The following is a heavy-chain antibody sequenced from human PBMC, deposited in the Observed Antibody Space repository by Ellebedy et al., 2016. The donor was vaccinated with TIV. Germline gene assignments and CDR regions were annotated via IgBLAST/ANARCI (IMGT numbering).Heavy chain of an antibody. J-gene: IGHJ4*02. CDR3: ARGRGPNGGYNPIYD. Sequence: ASVKVSXXASGYTFTGYYMHWVRQAPGQGLEWMGWINPNSGGTNYAQKFQGRVTMTRDTSISTAYMELSRLRSDDTAVYYCARGRGPNGGYNPIYDWGQGTLVTVSS. D-gene: IGHD5-24*01. V-gene: IGHV1-2*02. CDR2: INPNSGGT. CDR1: GYTFTGYY.